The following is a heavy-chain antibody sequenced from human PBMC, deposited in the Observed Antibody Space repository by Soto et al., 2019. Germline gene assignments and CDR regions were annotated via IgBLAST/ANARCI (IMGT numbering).Heavy chain of an antibody. J-gene: IGHJ6*02. V-gene: IGHV1-69*12. CDR2: IIPIFGTA. CDR1: GGTFSSYG. CDR3: AAQGLPNCSYHAMDV. Sequence: QVQLVQSGAEVKKPGSSVKVSCKASGGTFSSYGISWVRQAPGQGLEWMGGIIPIFGTADYTQKFQGRVTILADESTSTAHMELSSLRSEHTAVYYCAAQGLPNCSYHAMDVWGQGTTFTVSS.